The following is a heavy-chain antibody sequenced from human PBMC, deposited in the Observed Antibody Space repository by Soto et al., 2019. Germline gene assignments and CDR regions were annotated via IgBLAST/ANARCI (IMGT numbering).Heavy chain of an antibody. CDR2: MNTYSGDT. J-gene: IGHJ5*02. V-gene: IGHV1-8*01. CDR3: ARGVAAAGTDWFDP. Sequence: QVQLVQSGAEVKKPGASVKVSCKASGYTFTSDDINWVRHATGQGLEWMGWMNTYSGDTGYAQKFQGRVTMTRDTSISTAYMELSSLSSEDTAVYYCARGVAAAGTDWFDPWGQGTLVTVSS. CDR1: GYTFTSDD. D-gene: IGHD6-13*01.